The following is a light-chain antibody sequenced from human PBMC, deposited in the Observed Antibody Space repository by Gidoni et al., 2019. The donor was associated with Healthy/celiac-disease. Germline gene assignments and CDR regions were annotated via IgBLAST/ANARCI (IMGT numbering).Light chain of an antibody. V-gene: IGKV4-1*01. Sequence: DIVMTQSPHSLAVSLGERATINCKSSQSALYSSNNKNYLAWYQQKPGQPPKLLIYWASTRESGVPDRFSGSGSGTDFTLTISSLQAEDVAVYYCQQYYSTSCTFGQGTKLEIK. CDR1: QSALYSSNNKNY. J-gene: IGKJ2*02. CDR2: WAS. CDR3: QQYYSTSCT.